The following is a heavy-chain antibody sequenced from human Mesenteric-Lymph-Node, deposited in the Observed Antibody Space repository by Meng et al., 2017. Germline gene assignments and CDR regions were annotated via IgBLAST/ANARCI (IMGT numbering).Heavy chain of an antibody. D-gene: IGHD3-22*01. J-gene: IGHJ4*02. CDR2: IYYSGST. CDR3: ASSDYYRSDY. CDR1: GGSVSSGSYY. Sequence: GQLQGSGPGLVRPSETLSLTCTVSGGSVSSGSYYWSWIRQPPGKGLEWIGYIYYSGSTNYSPSLKSRVTISLDKSKNQLSLKLNSVTAADTAVYYCASSDYYRSDYWGQGTLVTVSS. V-gene: IGHV4-61*01.